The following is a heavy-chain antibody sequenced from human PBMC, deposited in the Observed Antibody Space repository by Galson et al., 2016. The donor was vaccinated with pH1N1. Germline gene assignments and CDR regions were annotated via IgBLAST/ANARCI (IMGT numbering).Heavy chain of an antibody. CDR2: ISYDGSMK. D-gene: IGHD1-26*01. V-gene: IGHV3-30*03. CDR1: GFTFSSYG. J-gene: IGHJ4*02. CDR3: AREGYSRNYRLYYFDY. Sequence: SLRLSCAASGFTFSSYGMHWVRQAPGKGLEWLAVISYDGSMKYYADSVKGRFLISRDNSRNTVYVQMNSLRTDDTAVYYCAREGYSRNYRLYYFDYWGQGTRVTVSS.